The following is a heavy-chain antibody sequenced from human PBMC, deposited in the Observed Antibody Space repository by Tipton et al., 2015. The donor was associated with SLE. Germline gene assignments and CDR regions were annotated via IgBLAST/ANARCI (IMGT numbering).Heavy chain of an antibody. D-gene: IGHD3-16*01. CDR3: ARGEYGGFDY. CDR1: GGSMSSDNYY. CDR2: IHYSGTP. V-gene: IGHV4-31*03. Sequence: TLSLTCTVSGGSMSSDNYYWSWIRQHPGKGLEWIGYIHYSGTPYYNPSLKSRVVISVDTSKNQFSLQLRSVTAADTAVYYCARGEYGGFDYWGQGTLVTVSS. J-gene: IGHJ4*02.